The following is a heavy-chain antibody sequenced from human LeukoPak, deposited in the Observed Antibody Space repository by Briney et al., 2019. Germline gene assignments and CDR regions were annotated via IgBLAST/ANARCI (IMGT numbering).Heavy chain of an antibody. V-gene: IGHV3-64D*06. CDR2: INSNGGST. CDR3: VKGTSTKYYYYGMDV. J-gene: IGHJ6*02. D-gene: IGHD2-2*01. CDR1: GFAFSNYA. Sequence: GGSLGLSCSASGFAFSNYATHRVRQAPGKGLEYVAGINSNGGSTFYADSVKGRFTMSGDNSKNTLYLQMSSLRAEDTAVYYCVKGTSTKYYYYGMDVWGQGTTVTVSS.